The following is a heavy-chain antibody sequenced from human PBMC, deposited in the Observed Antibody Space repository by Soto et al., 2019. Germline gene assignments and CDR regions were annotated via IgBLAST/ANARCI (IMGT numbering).Heavy chain of an antibody. J-gene: IGHJ4*02. V-gene: IGHV3-7*01. D-gene: IGHD6-25*01. Sequence: EVQLVESGGDLVQPGGSLRLSCVASRFTFNTDWMSWVRQAPGKGLEWVANIKEDGSDKYYVDSVKGRFTISRDNAKNLLYLQMNSLGAGDTAMYYCARFTRGSSGDYWGQGTLVTVSS. CDR2: IKEDGSDK. CDR1: RFTFNTDW. CDR3: ARFTRGSSGDY.